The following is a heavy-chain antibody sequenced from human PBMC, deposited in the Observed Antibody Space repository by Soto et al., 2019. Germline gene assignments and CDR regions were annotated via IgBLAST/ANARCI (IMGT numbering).Heavy chain of an antibody. Sequence: GGSLRLSCAASGFTFSSYAMSWVRQAPGKGLEWVSAISGSGGSTYYADSVKGRFTISRDNSKNTLYLQMNSLRAEDTAVYYCAKDQHILPCYYKKNWFDPWGQGTLVNVS. CDR2: ISGSGGST. D-gene: IGHD3-9*01. V-gene: IGHV3-23*01. J-gene: IGHJ5*02. CDR1: GFTFSSYA. CDR3: AKDQHILPCYYKKNWFDP.